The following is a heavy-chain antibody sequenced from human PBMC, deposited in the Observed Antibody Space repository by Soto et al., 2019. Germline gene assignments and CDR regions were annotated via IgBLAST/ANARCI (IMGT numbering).Heavy chain of an antibody. D-gene: IGHD5-12*01. CDR1: GYSFTSYW. J-gene: IGHJ5*02. CDR2: IHPSDFDI. V-gene: IGHV5-51*01. CDR3: AIHSTGYEDS. Sequence: RESLKISCKGSGYSFTSYWIGWVRQMPGRGLEWMAIIHPSDFDIRYSPLFQGQVTISADKSISTAYLQWSSLKASDSAMYYCAIHSTGYEDSWGQGTLVTVSS.